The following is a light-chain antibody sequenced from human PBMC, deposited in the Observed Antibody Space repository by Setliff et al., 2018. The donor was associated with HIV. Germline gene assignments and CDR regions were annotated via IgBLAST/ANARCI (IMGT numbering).Light chain of an antibody. CDR2: EVT. Sequence: QSALAQPASVSGSPGQSITISCTGTNSDVGAYNLVSWYQQHPGKGPKLLISEVTQRPSGVSDRFSASKSGNTASLTISGLQAEDESDYYCCSYAGSSTYVFGSGTKVTVL. J-gene: IGLJ1*01. V-gene: IGLV2-23*02. CDR1: NSDVGAYNL. CDR3: CSYAGSSTYV.